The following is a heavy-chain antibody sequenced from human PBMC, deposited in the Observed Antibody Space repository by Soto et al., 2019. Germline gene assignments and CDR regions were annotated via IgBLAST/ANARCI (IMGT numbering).Heavy chain of an antibody. J-gene: IGHJ5*02. V-gene: IGHV3-11*06. CDR3: ARDFDYSGYDSAPGWFDP. CDR2: ISSSSSYT. CDR1: GFTFSDYY. D-gene: IGHD5-12*01. Sequence: PGGSLRLSCAASGFTFSDYYMSWIRQAPGKGLEWVSYISSSSSYTNYADSVKGRFTISRDNAKNSLYLQMNSLRAEDTAVYYCARDFDYSGYDSAPGWFDPWGQGTLVTVSS.